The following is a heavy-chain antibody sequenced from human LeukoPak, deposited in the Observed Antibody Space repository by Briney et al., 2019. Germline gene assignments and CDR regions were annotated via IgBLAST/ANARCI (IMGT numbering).Heavy chain of an antibody. J-gene: IGHJ5*02. Sequence: SVKVSCKASGYTFTGYYMHWVRQAPGQGLEWMGGIIPIFGTANYAQKFQGRVTITADESTSTAYMELSSLRSEDTAVYYCASGGVSYCSSTSCYTVWFDPWGQGTLVTVSS. CDR3: ASGGVSYCSSTSCYTVWFDP. CDR1: GYTFTGYY. D-gene: IGHD2-2*02. V-gene: IGHV1-69*13. CDR2: IIPIFGTA.